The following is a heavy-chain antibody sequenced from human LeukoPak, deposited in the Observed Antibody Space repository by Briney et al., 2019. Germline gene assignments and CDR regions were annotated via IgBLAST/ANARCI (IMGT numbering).Heavy chain of an antibody. J-gene: IGHJ4*02. Sequence: GESLKISCKGSGYSFTSYWIGWVRRMPGKGLEWMGIIYPGDSDTRYSPSFQGQVTISADKSISTAYLQWSSLKASDTAMYYCARSGDYGDYGTEFDYWGQGTLVTVSS. V-gene: IGHV5-51*01. D-gene: IGHD4-17*01. CDR3: ARSGDYGDYGTEFDY. CDR2: IYPGDSDT. CDR1: GYSFTSYW.